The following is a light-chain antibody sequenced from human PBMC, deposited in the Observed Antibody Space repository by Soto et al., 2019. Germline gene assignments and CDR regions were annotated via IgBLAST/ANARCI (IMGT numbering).Light chain of an antibody. V-gene: IGKV3-15*01. CDR1: QSVSSY. CDR2: GAS. Sequence: DIVMTQSPATLSVSPGETATLSCRASQSVSSYLAWYQQKPGQAPRLLISGASTRATGFPVRFSGSVSGTEFTLTISSLQSEDFAIYYCQQYSSWPRTFGQGTRVEIK. CDR3: QQYSSWPRT. J-gene: IGKJ1*01.